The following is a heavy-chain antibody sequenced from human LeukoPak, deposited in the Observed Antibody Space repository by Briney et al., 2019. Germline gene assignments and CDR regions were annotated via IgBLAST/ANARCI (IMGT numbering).Heavy chain of an antibody. Sequence: SETLSLTCTVSGGSISSGGYYWSWIRQPPGKGLEWIGYIYHSRSTYYNPSLKSRVTISVDRSKNQFSLKLSSVTAADTAVYYCAAVVPAAMGEYFDYWGQGTLVTVSS. CDR3: AAVVPAAMGEYFDY. CDR1: GGSISSGGYY. D-gene: IGHD2-2*01. CDR2: IYHSRST. J-gene: IGHJ4*02. V-gene: IGHV4-30-2*01.